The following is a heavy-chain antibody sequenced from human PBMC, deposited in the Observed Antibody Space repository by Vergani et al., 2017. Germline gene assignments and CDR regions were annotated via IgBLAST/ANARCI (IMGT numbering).Heavy chain of an antibody. V-gene: IGHV1-69*01. D-gene: IGHD1-26*01. CDR3: ARVWSATPRSYYYYMDV. CDR1: GGTFSSYA. CDR2: IIPIFGTA. Sequence: QVQLVQSGAEVKKPGSSVKVSCKASGGTFSSYAISWVRQAPGQGLEWMGGIIPIFGTANYAQKFQGRVTITADESTSTAYMELSSLRSEDTAVYYCARVWSATPRSYYYYMDVWGKGTTVTVSS. J-gene: IGHJ6*03.